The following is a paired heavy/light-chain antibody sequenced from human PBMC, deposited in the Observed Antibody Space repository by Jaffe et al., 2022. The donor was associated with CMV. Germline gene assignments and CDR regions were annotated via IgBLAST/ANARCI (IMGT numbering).Heavy chain of an antibody. J-gene: IGHJ4*02. D-gene: IGHD1-1*01. Sequence: QITLKESGPTVVKPTQTLTLTCVFSGFSFTTNGVGVGWIRQPPGKALEWLALIYWNYDRRFRPSLRSRLTITTDTSKNQVVLTMTNLDPVDTATYFCAHVIGPNWDDEGFYFAHWGQGTLVTVSS. CDR2: IYWNYDR. V-gene: IGHV2-5*01. CDR3: AHVIGPNWDDEGFYFAH. CDR1: GFSFTTNGVG.
Light chain of an antibody. V-gene: IGLV3-1*01. Sequence: SYELTQPPSLSVSPGQPVSIPCSGIKLGDKFASWYQQKPGQSPVLVIFQDNKRPSGIPERFSGSNSGSTATLTISGTQTTDEADYYCQAWDSSTWVFGGGTKLTVL. CDR3: QAWDSSTWV. CDR1: KLGDKF. CDR2: QDN. J-gene: IGLJ3*02.